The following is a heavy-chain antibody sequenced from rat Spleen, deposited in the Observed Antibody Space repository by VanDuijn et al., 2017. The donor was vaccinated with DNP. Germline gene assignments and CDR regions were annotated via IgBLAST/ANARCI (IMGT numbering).Heavy chain of an antibody. CDR3: ARRELPYWYFDF. Sequence: EVQLVESGGGLVQPGRSLKLSCAASGFTFSNYDMAWVRQAPTKGLEWVASISTSGGSTYYRDSVKGRFTVSRDNAKSTLYLQMDSLRSEDTATYYCARRELPYWYFDFWGPGTMVTVSS. D-gene: IGHD5-1*01. V-gene: IGHV5-25*01. J-gene: IGHJ1*01. CDR2: ISTSGGST. CDR1: GFTFSNYD.